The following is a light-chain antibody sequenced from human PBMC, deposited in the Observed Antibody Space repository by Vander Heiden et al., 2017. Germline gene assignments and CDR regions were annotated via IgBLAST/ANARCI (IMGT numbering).Light chain of an antibody. J-gene: IGKJ1*01. Sequence: LLTPSPGTLSLSPGERATLSCRASQSVSSSYLAWYQQKPGQAPRLLIYGASSRATGIPDRFSGSGSGTDFTLTISRLEPEDFAVYYCQQYGSSPWTFGQGTKVEIK. CDR1: QSVSSSY. CDR2: GAS. V-gene: IGKV3-20*01. CDR3: QQYGSSPWT.